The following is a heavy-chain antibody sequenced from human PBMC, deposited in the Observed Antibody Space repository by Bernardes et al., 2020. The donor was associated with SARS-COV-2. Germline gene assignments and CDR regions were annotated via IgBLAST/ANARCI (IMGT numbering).Heavy chain of an antibody. D-gene: IGHD2-8*01. V-gene: IGHV4-39*01. CDR3: AAPYCSNGVCSTPLRY. J-gene: IGHJ4*02. CDR2: IYHRGST. CDR1: GGSISTSNYY. Sequence: SETLSLTCSVSGGSISTSNYYWGWIRQPPGKGLEWIGSIYHRGSTNYNPSVLSRVTLSVDTDKNQFSLRLTSVTAADTAVYFCAAPYCSNGVCSTPLRYWGQGTQVTVSS.